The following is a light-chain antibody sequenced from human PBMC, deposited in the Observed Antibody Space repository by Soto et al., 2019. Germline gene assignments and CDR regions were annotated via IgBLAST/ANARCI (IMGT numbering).Light chain of an antibody. J-gene: IGKJ4*01. V-gene: IGKV1-39*01. CDR1: QSINSN. CDR2: AAS. CDR3: QQSYSSPLI. Sequence: DIQMTQSPSSLSATVGDRVTITCRASQSINSNLNWYQQKPGKAPKVLIYAASSLQSGVPSRFSGSGSGTDFTLTISSLQPEDFATYLCQQSYSSPLIFGGGTKVEIK.